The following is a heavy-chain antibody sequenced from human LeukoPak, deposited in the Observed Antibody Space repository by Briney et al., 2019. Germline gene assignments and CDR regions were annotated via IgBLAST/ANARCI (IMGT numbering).Heavy chain of an antibody. CDR3: ARDLVVVVAATSFNWFDP. Sequence: GGSLRLSCAASGFAFSRYWMSWVRQAPGKGLECVANIKQDGSEKYYVDSVKGRFTISRDNAKNSLYLQMNSLRAEDTAVYYCARDLVVVVAATSFNWFDPWGQGTLVTVSS. CDR2: IKQDGSEK. CDR1: GFAFSRYW. J-gene: IGHJ5*02. V-gene: IGHV3-7*01. D-gene: IGHD2-15*01.